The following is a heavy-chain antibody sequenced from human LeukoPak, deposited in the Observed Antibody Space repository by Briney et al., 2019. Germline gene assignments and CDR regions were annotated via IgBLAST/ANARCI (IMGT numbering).Heavy chain of an antibody. D-gene: IGHD2-21*01. Sequence: SQTLSLTCAISGDSVSSNSAAWNWIRQSPSRGLEWLGRTYYRSKWSNDYAVSVKSRITINPDTSKNQFSLQLNSVSPEDTAVYYCARGSAISVRTHDSWGQGTLVTVSS. V-gene: IGHV6-1*01. CDR2: TYYRSKWSN. CDR3: ARGSAISVRTHDS. CDR1: GDSVSSNSAA. J-gene: IGHJ5*01.